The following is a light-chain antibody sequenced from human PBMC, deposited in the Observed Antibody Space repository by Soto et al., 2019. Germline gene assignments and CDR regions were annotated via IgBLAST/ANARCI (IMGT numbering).Light chain of an antibody. Sequence: QSALTQPASVSGSPGQSITISCTGPSSDVGVYNYVSWYQQHPGKAPKLVIYDVSYRPSGVSNRFSGSKSGNTASLTISGLQAEDEADYYCSSYTSSSALVLFGGGTQLTVL. CDR1: SSDVGVYNY. CDR3: SSYTSSSALVL. V-gene: IGLV2-14*01. CDR2: DVS. J-gene: IGLJ2*01.